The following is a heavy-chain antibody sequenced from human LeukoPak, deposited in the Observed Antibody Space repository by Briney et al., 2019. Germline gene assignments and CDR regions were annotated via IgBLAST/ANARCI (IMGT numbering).Heavy chain of an antibody. D-gene: IGHD5-24*01. CDR2: IYNSRST. V-gene: IGHV4-59*01. J-gene: IGHJ4*02. CDR3: ATLRDGYEFDY. Sequence: PSETLSLTCTVSGGSISINYWSWIRQSPGKGLEWIGYIYNSRSTNYNPSLKSRVTISVDTSKNQFSLKLSSVTAADTAVYCCATLRDGYEFDYWGQGTLVTVSS. CDR1: GGSISINY.